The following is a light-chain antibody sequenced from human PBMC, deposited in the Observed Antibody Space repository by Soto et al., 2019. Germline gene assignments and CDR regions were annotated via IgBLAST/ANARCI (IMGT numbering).Light chain of an antibody. CDR2: WAS. CDR1: QSVLMTSNNKNY. J-gene: IGKJ1*01. V-gene: IGKV4-1*01. CDR3: QHYYSAPRT. Sequence: DIVMTQSPDSLAVSRGERATINCKSSQSVLMTSNNKNYLAWFQQKPGQPPKLLIYWASSRESGVPDRFSGSGSGTDFTLTISSLQAEDVAVYYCQHYYSAPRTFGQGTKVEIK.